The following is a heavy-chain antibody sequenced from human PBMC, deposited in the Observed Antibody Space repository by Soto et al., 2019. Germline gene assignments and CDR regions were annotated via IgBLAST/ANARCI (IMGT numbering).Heavy chain of an antibody. D-gene: IGHD5-18*01. CDR3: ARVKYSPPYYYYSGMDV. CDR2: FSAYNCNT. V-gene: IGHV1-18*01. Sequence: QVQLVQSGAEVKKPGASVKVSCKASGYTFTSYGISWVRQAPGQGLVWMGWFSAYNCNTNYAQKLQGRVTMTTDTSTSTAYMELRSLRSDDTAVYYCARVKYSPPYYYYSGMDVWGQGTRVTVSS. J-gene: IGHJ6*02. CDR1: GYTFTSYG.